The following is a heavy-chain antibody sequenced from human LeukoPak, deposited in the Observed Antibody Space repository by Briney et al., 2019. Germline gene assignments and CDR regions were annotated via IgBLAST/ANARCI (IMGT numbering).Heavy chain of an antibody. D-gene: IGHD4-17*01. J-gene: IGHJ4*02. CDR3: ARHKDMRSTLTSFDY. CDR2: MYYSVST. Sequence: LGTLSFTCTLPGGSISSSIYYWGWIRHPPRKGLEWLGSMYYSVSTYYNPLLRSRATIPEATSKNQCFLKWSSWTATNTPCYSCARHKDMRSTLTSFDYWGQGTLVTVSS. V-gene: IGHV4-39*01. CDR1: GGSISSSIYY.